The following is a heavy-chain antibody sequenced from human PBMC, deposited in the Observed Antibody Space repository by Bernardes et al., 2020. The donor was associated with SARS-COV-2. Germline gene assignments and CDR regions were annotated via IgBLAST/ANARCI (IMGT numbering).Heavy chain of an antibody. J-gene: IGHJ6*02. CDR2: ISYDGSNK. CDR1: GFTFSSYG. CDR3: AKDRQEVEITIFGVVTHLGYYYGMDV. D-gene: IGHD3-3*01. Sequence: GGSLRLSCAASGFTFSSYGMHWVRQAPGKGLEWVAVISYDGSNKYYADSVKGRFTISRDNSKNTLYLQMNSLRAEDTAVYYCAKDRQEVEITIFGVVTHLGYYYGMDVWGQGTTVTVSS. V-gene: IGHV3-30*18.